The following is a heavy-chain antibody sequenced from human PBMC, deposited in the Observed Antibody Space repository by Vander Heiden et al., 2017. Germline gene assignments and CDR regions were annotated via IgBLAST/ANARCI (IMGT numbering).Heavy chain of an antibody. CDR1: GGTFSSYA. CDR2: IIPIFGTA. D-gene: IGHD1-1*01. Sequence: QVQLVQSVAEVKKLGSSVKVSSKATGGTFSSYAISWVRQAPGQGLEWMGGIIPIFGTANYAQKFQGRVTITADESTSTAYMELSSLRSEDTAVYYCARGWTTSLWFDPWGQGTLVTVSS. J-gene: IGHJ5*02. CDR3: ARGWTTSLWFDP. V-gene: IGHV1-69*01.